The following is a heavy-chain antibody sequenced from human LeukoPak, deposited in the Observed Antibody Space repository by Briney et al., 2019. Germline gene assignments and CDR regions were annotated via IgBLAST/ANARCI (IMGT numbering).Heavy chain of an antibody. CDR2: IRYDSTKE. Sequence: GGSLRLSCAASGFNLKNYGVHWVRQAPNKGLEWLSFIRYDSTKEFYADSVKGRFTISRDSSKNTLYLQMNSLTAEDTAVYYCARENGRGVISPYYDLWGQGTLVTVSS. CDR3: ARENGRGVISPYYDL. CDR1: GFNLKNYG. V-gene: IGHV3-30*02. J-gene: IGHJ4*02. D-gene: IGHD3-10*01.